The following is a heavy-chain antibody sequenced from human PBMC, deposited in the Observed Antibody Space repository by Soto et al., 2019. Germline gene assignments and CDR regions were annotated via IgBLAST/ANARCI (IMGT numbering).Heavy chain of an antibody. J-gene: IGHJ4*02. CDR2: ISTSGSHI. V-gene: IGHV3-48*03. D-gene: IGHD7-27*01. CDR1: GFLFRNYE. Sequence: EVRLVESGGGLVKPGGSLRLSCVGSGFLFRNYEMNWVRQAPGKGLEWLSHISTSGSHISDADSVKGRFTISSDNTKHTLYLQMNSLRAEDTAVYYCASQPHWARTFESWGQGTLVNVSS. CDR3: ASQPHWARTFES.